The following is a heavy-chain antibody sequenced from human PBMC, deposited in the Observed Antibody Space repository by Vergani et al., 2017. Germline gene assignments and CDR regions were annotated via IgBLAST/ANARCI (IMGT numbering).Heavy chain of an antibody. V-gene: IGHV4-61*02. Sequence: QVQLQESGPGLVKPSQTLSLTCTVSGGSISSGSYYWSWIRQPAGKGLEWIGRIYYSGSTYYNPSLKSRVTISVDTSKNQFSLKLSSVTAADTAVYYCAVLRLGDYGDYDDAFDIWGQGTMVTVSS. CDR2: IYYSGST. CDR3: AVLRLGDYGDYDDAFDI. D-gene: IGHD4-17*01. CDR1: GGSISSGSYY. J-gene: IGHJ3*02.